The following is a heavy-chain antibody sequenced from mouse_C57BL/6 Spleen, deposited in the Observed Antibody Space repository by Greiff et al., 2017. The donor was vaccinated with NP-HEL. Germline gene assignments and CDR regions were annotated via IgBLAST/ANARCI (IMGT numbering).Heavy chain of an antibody. J-gene: IGHJ2*01. CDR1: GFTFTDYY. CDR2: IRNKANGYTT. Sequence: EVQVVESGGGLVQPGGSLSLSCAASGFTFTDYYMSWVRQPPGKALEWLGFIRNKANGYTTEYSASVKGRFTISRDNSQSILYLKMNARRTEDSATYYYARYGAGTYLDYWGQGTTLTVSS. D-gene: IGHD4-1*01. CDR3: ARYGAGTYLDY. V-gene: IGHV7-3*01.